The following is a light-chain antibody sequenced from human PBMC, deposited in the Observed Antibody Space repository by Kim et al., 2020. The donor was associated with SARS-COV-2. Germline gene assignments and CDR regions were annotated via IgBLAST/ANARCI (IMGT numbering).Light chain of an antibody. CDR3: QQYDILPLS. Sequence: DIQMTQSPSSLSASVGDRVTITCQASQDISNYLNWYQHKPGKAPKLLIFEASNLQTGVPSRFSGSGSGTDFTFTISSLQPEDTATYYCQQYDILPLSFGGGTKVDIK. J-gene: IGKJ4*01. V-gene: IGKV1-33*01. CDR1: QDISNY. CDR2: EAS.